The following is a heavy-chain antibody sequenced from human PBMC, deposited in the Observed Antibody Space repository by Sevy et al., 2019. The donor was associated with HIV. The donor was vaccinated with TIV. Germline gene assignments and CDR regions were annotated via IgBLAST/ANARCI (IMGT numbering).Heavy chain of an antibody. D-gene: IGHD3-3*01. Sequence: GGSLRLSCAASGFTFSTSTMNWVRQAPGKGLEWVSLMTSSGSYILYADSVKGRFTISRDNAKNSVFLQMNSLRVEDTAVYYCVRDEWKYWGQGTLVTVSS. V-gene: IGHV3-21*01. J-gene: IGHJ4*02. CDR2: MTSSGSYI. CDR1: GFTFSTST. CDR3: VRDEWKY.